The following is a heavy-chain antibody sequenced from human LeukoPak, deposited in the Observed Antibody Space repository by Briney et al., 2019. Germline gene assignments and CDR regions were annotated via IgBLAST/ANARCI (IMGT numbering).Heavy chain of an antibody. V-gene: IGHV3-21*01. J-gene: IGHJ6*03. CDR1: GFTFSSYS. Sequence: PGGSLRLSCAASGFTFSSYSMNWVRQAPGKGLEWVSSISSGSSFMYYADSVKGRFTISRDNAKNSLYLQMNSLRAEDTAVYYCARDPSDLDILTGYYLDYYYYMDVWGKGTTVTISS. CDR2: ISSGSSFM. D-gene: IGHD3-9*01. CDR3: ARDPSDLDILTGYYLDYYYYMDV.